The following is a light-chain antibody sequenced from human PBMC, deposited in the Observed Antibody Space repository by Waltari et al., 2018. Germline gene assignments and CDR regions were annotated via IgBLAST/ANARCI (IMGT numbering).Light chain of an antibody. CDR2: AAS. CDR3: CSYAGTSTWL. J-gene: IGLJ2*01. V-gene: IGLV2-23*01. CDR1: RRALWSSFP. Sequence: QSPPHPPAPLSGLPGTSIPIPCPGPRRALWSSFPVSWYQPNPGKAPRLLIYAASRRPSGVSTRFSGSKSGNTASLTISGLQAEDEADYYCCSYAGTSTWLFGGGTKVTVL.